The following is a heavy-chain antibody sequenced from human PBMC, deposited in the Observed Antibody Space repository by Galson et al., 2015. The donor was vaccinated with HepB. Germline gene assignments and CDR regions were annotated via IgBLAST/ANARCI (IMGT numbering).Heavy chain of an antibody. CDR2: ISGSGEST. J-gene: IGHJ4*02. V-gene: IGHV3-23*01. CDR3: AKDRYCDGGICPLNY. D-gene: IGHD2-15*01. CDR1: GLPSSDFSTYP. Sequence: SLRLSCAASGLPSSDFSTYPMSWVRRAPGKGLEWVSFISGSGESTYYADSVKGRFSASRDDSKNTLYLQMNSLRAEDTAVYYCAKDRYCDGGICPLNYWGKAALVTVSS.